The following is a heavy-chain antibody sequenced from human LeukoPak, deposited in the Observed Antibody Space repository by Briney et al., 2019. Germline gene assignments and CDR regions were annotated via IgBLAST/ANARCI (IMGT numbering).Heavy chain of an antibody. CDR1: GFTFSSYE. J-gene: IGHJ4*02. CDR2: ISSNGSTT. CDR3: ARTSIAADGFFDY. D-gene: IGHD6-13*01. Sequence: GGSLRLSCAASGFTFSSYEMNWVRQAPGKGLEWVSYISSNGSTTYYADSVKGRFTISRDNAKNSLYLQMNSLRAEDTAVYYCARTSIAADGFFDYWGQGTLVTVSS. V-gene: IGHV3-48*03.